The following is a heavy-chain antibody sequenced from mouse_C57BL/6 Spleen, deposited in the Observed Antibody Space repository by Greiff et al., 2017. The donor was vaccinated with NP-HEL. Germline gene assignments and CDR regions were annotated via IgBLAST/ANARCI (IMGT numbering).Heavy chain of an antibody. Sequence: VKLQQPGAELVRPGSSVKLSCKASGYTFTSYWMHWVKQRPIQGLEWIGNIDPSDSETHYNQKFKDKATLTVDKSSSTAYMQLSSLTSEDSAVYYCARRGGNSYFDYWGQGTTLTVSS. CDR1: GYTFTSYW. CDR3: ARRGGNSYFDY. CDR2: IDPSDSET. J-gene: IGHJ2*01. V-gene: IGHV1-52*01. D-gene: IGHD2-1*01.